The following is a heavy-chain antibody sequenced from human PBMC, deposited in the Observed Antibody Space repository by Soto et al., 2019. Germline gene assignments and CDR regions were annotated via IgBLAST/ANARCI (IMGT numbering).Heavy chain of an antibody. CDR1: GGSISNSNYY. J-gene: IGHJ4*02. D-gene: IGHD3-16*02. CDR2: IYYSGST. V-gene: IGHV4-39*01. CDR3: ARQIYDFVWGTYRTFYFDY. Sequence: PSETLSLTCTVSGGSISNSNYYWGWIRQPPGKGLEWIGSIYYSGSTYYNPSLKSRVTISVDTSKNQFSLNLRSVTAADTAVYYCARQIYDFVWGTYRTFYFDYWGQGTLVTVSS.